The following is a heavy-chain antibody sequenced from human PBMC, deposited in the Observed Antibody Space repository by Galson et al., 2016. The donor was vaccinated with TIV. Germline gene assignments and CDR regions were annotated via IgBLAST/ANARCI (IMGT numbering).Heavy chain of an antibody. CDR2: IGNSGNNI. CDR3: ASGWGLGIVATLFDK. Sequence: SLRLSCAASGFTFSDYYMNWIRQAPGKGLEWVSFIGNSGNNIYYADSVKGRFTISRDNAKNLLYLQMNSLRAEDTAVYYCASGWGLGIVATLFDKWGQGTLVTVSS. CDR1: GFTFSDYY. J-gene: IGHJ4*02. D-gene: IGHD6-19*01. V-gene: IGHV3-11*04.